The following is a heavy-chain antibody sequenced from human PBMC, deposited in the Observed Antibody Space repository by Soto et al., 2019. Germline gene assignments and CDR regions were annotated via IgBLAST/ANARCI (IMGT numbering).Heavy chain of an antibody. CDR2: IDPSDSYT. J-gene: IGHJ4*02. D-gene: IGHD3-22*01. CDR1: GYSFTSYW. Sequence: EVQLVQSGAEVKKPGESLRISCKGSGYSFTSYWISWVRQMPGKGLEWMGRIDPSDSYTNYSPSFQGHVTISADKSISTAYLQWSSLKASDTAMYYCARRGTYDSSGYQVDYWGQGTLVTVSS. CDR3: ARRGTYDSSGYQVDY. V-gene: IGHV5-10-1*03.